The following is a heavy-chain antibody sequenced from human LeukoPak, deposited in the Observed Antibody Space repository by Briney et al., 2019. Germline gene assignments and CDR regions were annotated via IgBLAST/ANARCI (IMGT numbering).Heavy chain of an antibody. CDR3: ARANSYDSSGYRRKNYYYYGMDV. Sequence: PGGSLRLSCAASGFTFSNYGIHWVRQAPGKGLEWVAVISYDGNNKYYADSVKGRFTISRDNSKNTLFLQMNSLRAEDTAVYYCARANSYDSSGYRRKNYYYYGMDVWGQGTTVTVSS. J-gene: IGHJ6*02. V-gene: IGHV3-30*03. D-gene: IGHD3-22*01. CDR2: ISYDGNNK. CDR1: GFTFSNYG.